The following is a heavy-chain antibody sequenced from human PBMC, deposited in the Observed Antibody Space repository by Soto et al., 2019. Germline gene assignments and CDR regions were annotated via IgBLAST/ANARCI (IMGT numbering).Heavy chain of an antibody. J-gene: IGHJ6*02. Sequence: QVQLQESGPGLVKPSETLSLTCTVSGGSISSYYWSWIRQPPGKGLEWIGYIYYSGITNYNPSLKSRVTISVDTSKNQFSLKLSSVTAADTAVYYCARYKSNYYYGMDVWGQGTTVTLSS. V-gene: IGHV4-59*01. CDR3: ARYKSNYYYGMDV. D-gene: IGHD1-20*01. CDR2: IYYSGIT. CDR1: GGSISSYY.